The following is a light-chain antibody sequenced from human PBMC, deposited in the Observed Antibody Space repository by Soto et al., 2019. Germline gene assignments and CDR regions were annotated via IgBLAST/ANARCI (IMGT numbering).Light chain of an antibody. V-gene: IGLV2-8*01. CDR3: MSYVGGNSVA. J-gene: IGLJ2*01. Sequence: QSALTQPPSASGSPGMSVTLSCSGTDNDVGRYDYVSWYQQHPGKAPKLLIYEVSKRPSGVPDRFSASKSGNTASLTVSGLQGEDEADYYCMSYVGGNSVAFGGGTKVNVL. CDR1: DNDVGRYDY. CDR2: EVS.